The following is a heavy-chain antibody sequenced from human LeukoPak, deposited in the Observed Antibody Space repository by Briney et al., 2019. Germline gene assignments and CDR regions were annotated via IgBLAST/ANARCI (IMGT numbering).Heavy chain of an antibody. CDR2: INHSGST. CDR1: GGSISSYY. Sequence: SETLSLTCTVSGGSISSYYWSWIRQPPGKGLEWIGEINHSGSTNYNPSLKSRVTISVDTSKNQFSLKLSSVTAADTAVYYCARRSSWTNYEYFQHSGQGTLVTVSS. D-gene: IGHD6-13*01. J-gene: IGHJ1*01. CDR3: ARRSSWTNYEYFQH. V-gene: IGHV4-34*01.